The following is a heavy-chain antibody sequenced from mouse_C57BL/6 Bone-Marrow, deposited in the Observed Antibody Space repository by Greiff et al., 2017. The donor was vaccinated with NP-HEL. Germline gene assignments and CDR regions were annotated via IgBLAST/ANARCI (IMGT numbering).Heavy chain of an antibody. J-gene: IGHJ1*03. CDR2: IWSGGST. CDR1: GFPLTSYG. Sequence: VKLMESGPGLVQPSQSLSITCTVSGFPLTSYGVHWVRQSPGKGLEWLGVIWSGGSTDYNAAFISRLSISKDNSKSQVFFKMNSLQADDTAIYYCARSHYYGSSPHWYFDVWGTGTTVTVSS. V-gene: IGHV2-2*01. CDR3: ARSHYYGSSPHWYFDV. D-gene: IGHD1-1*01.